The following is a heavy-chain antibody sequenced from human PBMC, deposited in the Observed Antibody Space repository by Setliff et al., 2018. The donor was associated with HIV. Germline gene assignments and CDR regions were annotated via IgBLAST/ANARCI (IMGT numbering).Heavy chain of an antibody. V-gene: IGHV4-30-4*01. J-gene: IGHJ4*02. CDR2: IYHTGAT. Sequence: SETLSLTCTVSGGSISSDDHYWSWIRQPPGKGLEWIGYIYHTGATYYKSSLESRLTISVDTSKSQFSLKLNSVTAADTAVYFCARMSISASVYFDYWGQGSQVTVSS. CDR3: ARMSISASVYFDY. D-gene: IGHD6-25*01. CDR1: GGSISSDDHY.